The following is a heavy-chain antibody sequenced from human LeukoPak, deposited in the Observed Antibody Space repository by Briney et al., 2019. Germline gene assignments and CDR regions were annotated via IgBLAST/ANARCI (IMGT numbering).Heavy chain of an antibody. J-gene: IGHJ4*02. CDR3: ARAAGRDTTSGLDFDY. CDR1: GASISSYY. Sequence: SETLSLTCTVSGASISSYYWSWIRQPAGKGLEWIGRIYSSRSIYNPSLKSRVTMSVDTSKSQFSLKLSSVTAADTAVYYCARAAGRDTTSGLDFDYWGQGILVTVSS. V-gene: IGHV4-4*07. D-gene: IGHD1-26*01. CDR2: IYSSRS.